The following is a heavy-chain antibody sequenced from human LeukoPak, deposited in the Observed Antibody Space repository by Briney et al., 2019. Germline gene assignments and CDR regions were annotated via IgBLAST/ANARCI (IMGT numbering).Heavy chain of an antibody. CDR2: ISPDSGDT. Sequence: ASVKVSCKXSGYTFTNYSIHWVQQAPGQGLEWMGWISPDSGDTNYSQKFQGRVTMTGDTSINTAYMELSRLRSDDTAIYYCAKDFFGSGRYSPFDPWGQGTLITVSS. V-gene: IGHV1-2*02. CDR3: AKDFFGSGRYSPFDP. CDR1: GYTFTNYS. J-gene: IGHJ5*02. D-gene: IGHD3-10*01.